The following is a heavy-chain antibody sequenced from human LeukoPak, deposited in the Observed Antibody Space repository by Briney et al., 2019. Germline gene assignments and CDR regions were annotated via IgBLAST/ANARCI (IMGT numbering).Heavy chain of an antibody. CDR1: GGSFSGYY. D-gene: IGHD6-13*01. J-gene: IGHJ4*02. V-gene: IGHV4-34*01. CDR3: ARDPLKDAAAPDY. CDR2: INHSGST. Sequence: PSETLSLTCAVYGGSFSGYYWSWIRQPPGKGLEWIGEINHSGSTNYNPSLKSRVTISVDTSKNQFSLKLSSVTAADTAVYYCARDPLKDAAAPDYWGQGTLVTVSS.